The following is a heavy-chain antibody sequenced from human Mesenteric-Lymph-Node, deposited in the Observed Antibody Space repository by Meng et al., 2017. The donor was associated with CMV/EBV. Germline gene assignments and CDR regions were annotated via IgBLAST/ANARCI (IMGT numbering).Heavy chain of an antibody. D-gene: IGHD3-3*01. V-gene: IGHV3-21*01. J-gene: IGHJ4*02. CDR3: AKVSNYNFWSGFYVPS. CDR1: GFIFSVYS. Sequence: GESLKISCTASGFIFSVYSMNWVRQAPGKGLEWVSSISSGSDDKHYADSVKGRFTISRDNAKNSLYLEMDSLRAEDTAVYYCAKVSNYNFWSGFYVPSWGQGTLVTVSS. CDR2: ISSGSDDK.